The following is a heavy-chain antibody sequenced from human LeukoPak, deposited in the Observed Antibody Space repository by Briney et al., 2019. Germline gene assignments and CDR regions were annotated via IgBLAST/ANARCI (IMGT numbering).Heavy chain of an antibody. CDR2: ISGSGGNT. V-gene: IGHV3-23*01. D-gene: IGHD6-13*01. J-gene: IGHJ4*02. CDR1: GFTFSSYA. CDR3: AKYRGLAAAGTGFDY. Sequence: GGSLRLSCAASGFTFSSYAMSWVRQAPGKGLEWVSAISGSGGNTYYADSVKGRFTISRDNSKNTLYLQMNSLRAEDTAVYYCAKYRGLAAAGTGFDYWGQGTLVTVSS.